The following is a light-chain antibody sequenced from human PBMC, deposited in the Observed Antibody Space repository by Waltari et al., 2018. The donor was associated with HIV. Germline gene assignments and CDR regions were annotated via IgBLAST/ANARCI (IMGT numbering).Light chain of an antibody. J-gene: IGKJ2*01. CDR3: QQYNNWPLYA. CDR2: GAS. CDR1: QNIGNN. Sequence: ETVMTQSPATLSVSPGERASLPCRASQNIGNNLVWYQQKPGQAPRLLIYGASTRATGIPARFSGSGSGTEFTLTISSLESEDFATYYCQQYNNWPLYAFGQGTKLEI. V-gene: IGKV3-15*01.